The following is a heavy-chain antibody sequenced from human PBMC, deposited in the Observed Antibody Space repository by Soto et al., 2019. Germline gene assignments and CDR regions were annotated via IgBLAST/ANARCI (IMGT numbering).Heavy chain of an antibody. V-gene: IGHV6-1*01. Sequence: SQTLSLTCAISGDSVSSNSAAWNWIRQSPSRGLEWLGRIYYRSKWYNDYAVSVKSRITINPDTSKNQFSLQLNSVTPEDTAVYYCARGTIRNNRNPTPGFFDPWGQGTLVTVSS. CDR2: IYYRSKWYN. D-gene: IGHD1-20*01. CDR3: ARGTIRNNRNPTPGFFDP. CDR1: GDSVSSNSAA. J-gene: IGHJ5*02.